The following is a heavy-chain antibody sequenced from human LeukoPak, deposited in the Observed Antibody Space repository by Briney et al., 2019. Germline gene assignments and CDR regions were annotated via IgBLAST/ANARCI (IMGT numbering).Heavy chain of an antibody. V-gene: IGHV5-51*01. Sequence: GESLKISCKGSGYSFTSYWIGWVRQIPGKALEWMGIIYPGDSDTRYSPSFQGQVTISADKSISTDYLQWRRLKASDTAMYYCARHAHYGGNSGANDAFDIWGKGTMVSVSS. CDR2: IYPGDSDT. J-gene: IGHJ3*02. CDR1: GYSFTSYW. D-gene: IGHD4-23*01. CDR3: ARHAHYGGNSGANDAFDI.